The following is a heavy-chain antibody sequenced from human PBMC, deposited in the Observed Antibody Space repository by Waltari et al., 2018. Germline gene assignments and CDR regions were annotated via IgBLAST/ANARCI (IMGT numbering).Heavy chain of an antibody. Sequence: LVQSGAEVRTPGAAVKVSGKASGYTFTGYAILCVRQAPGQGLEWMGRINPKNGDTHYAQKFQGRVAMTTDTSTNTAFMELHSLRSDDTAVYYCLRDSSGSHFDYWGQGTLVTVSS. CDR3: LRDSSGSHFDY. J-gene: IGHJ4*02. CDR1: GYTFTGYA. V-gene: IGHV1-2*06. D-gene: IGHD3-22*01. CDR2: INPKNGDT.